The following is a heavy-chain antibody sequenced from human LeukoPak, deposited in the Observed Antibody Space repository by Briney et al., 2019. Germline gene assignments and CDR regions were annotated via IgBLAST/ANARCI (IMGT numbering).Heavy chain of an antibody. CDR3: ARGVTTWFDP. J-gene: IGHJ5*02. CDR2: IYYSGRT. Sequence: PPETLSLTCTVSGGSISSSDYYWGWIRQPPGKGLEWIGSIYYSGRTYYNPSLKSRVTISVDTSKNQCSLKLSSVTAADTAVYYCARGVTTWFDPWGQGTLVTVSS. V-gene: IGHV4-39*01. D-gene: IGHD4-17*01. CDR1: GGSISSSDYY.